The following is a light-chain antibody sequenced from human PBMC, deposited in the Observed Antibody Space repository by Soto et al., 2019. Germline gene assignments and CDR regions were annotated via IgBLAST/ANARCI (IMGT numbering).Light chain of an antibody. V-gene: IGKV1-5*03. CDR2: KAS. J-gene: IGKJ1*01. Sequence: DIQMTQSPSTLSASVGDRVTITCRASQSISSWLAWYQQKPGKAPKLLIYKASSFESGVPSRFSGSGSGTDFTLTISSLQPDDFASYYCRQYNSYSFGQGTKVEIK. CDR1: QSISSW. CDR3: RQYNSYS.